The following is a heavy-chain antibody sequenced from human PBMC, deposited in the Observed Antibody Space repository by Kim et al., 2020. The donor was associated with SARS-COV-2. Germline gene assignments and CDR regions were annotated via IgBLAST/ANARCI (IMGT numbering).Heavy chain of an antibody. CDR3: ARGHVEIIRKRPLKRSFDY. V-gene: IGHV4-34*01. Sequence: SETLSLTCAVYGGSFSGYYWSWIRQPPGKGLEWIGEINHSGSTNYNPSLKSRVTISVDTSKNQFSLKLSSVTAADTAVYYCARGHVEIIRKRPLKRSFDYWGQGTLVTVSS. CDR1: GGSFSGYY. D-gene: IGHD2-21*01. CDR2: INHSGST. J-gene: IGHJ4*02.